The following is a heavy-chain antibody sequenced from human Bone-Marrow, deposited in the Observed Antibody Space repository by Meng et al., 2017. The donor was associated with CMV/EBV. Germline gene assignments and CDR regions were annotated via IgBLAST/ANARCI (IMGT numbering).Heavy chain of an antibody. CDR1: GYTLTAYY. J-gene: IGHJ5*02. V-gene: IGHV1-2*02. Sequence: DMVSCKVSGYTLTAYYMQCVRQAPGQGLEWMGWINPNSGGTNYAQKFQGRVTMTRDTSISTAYMELSRLRSDDTAVYHCSRDGVLRFLGGDNWFDPWAREPWSPSPQ. CDR2: INPNSGGT. CDR3: SRDGVLRFLGGDNWFDP. D-gene: IGHD3-3*01.